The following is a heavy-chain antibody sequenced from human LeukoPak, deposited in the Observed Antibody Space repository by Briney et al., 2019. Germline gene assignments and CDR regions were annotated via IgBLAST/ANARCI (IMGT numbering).Heavy chain of an antibody. CDR2: ITPYSGGT. V-gene: IGHV1-2*02. CDR3: AREFNTYYYGSGSHDAFDI. D-gene: IGHD3-10*01. Sequence: GASVKVSCKASGYTFTDYYIHWVRRAPGQGLEWMGWITPYSGGTDYAQKFQGRVTMTMDTSISTVYMELSRLRSDDTAVYYCAREFNTYYYGSGSHDAFDIWGQGTEVTVS. CDR1: GYTFTDYY. J-gene: IGHJ3*02.